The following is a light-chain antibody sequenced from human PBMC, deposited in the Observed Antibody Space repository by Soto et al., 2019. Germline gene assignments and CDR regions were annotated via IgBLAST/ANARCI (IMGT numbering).Light chain of an antibody. CDR1: QDITNY. J-gene: IGKJ5*01. Sequence: IRMTQSPSSLSSSVGGRVTITCKASQDITNYLNWYQQKPGKAPRLLLYDASSLETGVPSRFSGSGSGTDFTFTISSLQPEDIATYYCQHYDHLPITFGQGTRLEI. V-gene: IGKV1-33*01. CDR3: QHYDHLPIT. CDR2: DAS.